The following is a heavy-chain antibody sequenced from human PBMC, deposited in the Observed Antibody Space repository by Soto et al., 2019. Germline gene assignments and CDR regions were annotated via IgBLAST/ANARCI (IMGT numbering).Heavy chain of an antibody. J-gene: IGHJ6*03. CDR1: GFTFSSYA. Sequence: EVQLLESGGGLVQPGGSLRLSCAASGFTFSSYAMRWVRQAPGKGLEWVSSITGSGDNTYYADSAKGRFTISRDNSKNTLYLQMHSLRAEDTAEYYCAKLSSVPVAGNDYYRYMDVWGKGTTVTVSS. V-gene: IGHV3-23*01. D-gene: IGHD6-19*01. CDR3: AKLSSVPVAGNDYYRYMDV. CDR2: ITGSGDNT.